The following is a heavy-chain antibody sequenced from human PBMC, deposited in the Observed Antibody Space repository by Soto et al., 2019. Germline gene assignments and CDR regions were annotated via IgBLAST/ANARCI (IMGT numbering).Heavy chain of an antibody. D-gene: IGHD1-26*01. J-gene: IGHJ6*02. Sequence: SETLSLTCTVSGGSISSYYWSWIRQPPGKGLEWIGYIYYSGSTNYNPSLKSRVTISVDTSKNKFSLKLSSVTAADTAVYYCARDRYRYSGGSYYYYGMDVWGQGTTVTVS. V-gene: IGHV4-59*01. CDR1: GGSISSYY. CDR3: ARDRYRYSGGSYYYYGMDV. CDR2: IYYSGST.